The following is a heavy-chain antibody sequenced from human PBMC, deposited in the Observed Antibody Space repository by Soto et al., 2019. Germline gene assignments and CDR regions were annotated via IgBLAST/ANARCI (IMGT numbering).Heavy chain of an antibody. D-gene: IGHD3-3*01. V-gene: IGHV4-30-4*02. Sequence: PSETLSLTCTVSGDSIRSGNHYWSWIRQPPGKGLEWIGYIYYSGSTYYSPSLKSRVTMSVDTSKNQFSLRLSSVTAADTAIYYCATRITVFGLLIPPFDPWGQGTQVTVSS. J-gene: IGHJ5*02. CDR3: ATRITVFGLLIPPFDP. CDR2: IYYSGST. CDR1: GDSIRSGNHY.